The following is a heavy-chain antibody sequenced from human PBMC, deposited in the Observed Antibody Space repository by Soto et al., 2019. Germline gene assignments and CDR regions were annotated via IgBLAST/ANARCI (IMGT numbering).Heavy chain of an antibody. D-gene: IGHD5-18*01. Sequence: TLPLTCTVSGGSITSDEDYWSWLRHSPGKGLEWIGYISNSGSTGYNPSLKTRLSMSVDRSKNQFTLRLTSVTAADTAVYFCATESGSTYGYFDYWGQGTQVTVSS. CDR2: ISNSGST. J-gene: IGHJ4*02. CDR1: GGSITSDEDY. CDR3: ATESGSTYGYFDY. V-gene: IGHV4-30-4*01.